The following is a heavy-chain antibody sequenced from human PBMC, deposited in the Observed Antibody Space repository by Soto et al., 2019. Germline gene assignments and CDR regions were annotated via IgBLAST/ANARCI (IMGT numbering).Heavy chain of an antibody. CDR2: ISSSRSTI. Sequence: EVQLVESGGGLVQPGGSLRLSCAASGFTFSSYSMNWVRQAPGKGLEWVSYISSSRSTIYYAASVKGRFTISRDNAKNSLYLQMNSLRDEDTAVYYCAREDLGGYSDGFIDYWGQGTLVTVSS. J-gene: IGHJ4*02. CDR3: AREDLGGYSDGFIDY. V-gene: IGHV3-48*02. D-gene: IGHD5-18*01. CDR1: GFTFSSYS.